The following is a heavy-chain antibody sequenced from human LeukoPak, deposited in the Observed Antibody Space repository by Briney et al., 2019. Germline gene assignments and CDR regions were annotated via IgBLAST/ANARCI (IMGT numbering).Heavy chain of an antibody. J-gene: IGHJ3*02. CDR1: GGSISSSNW. Sequence: PSETLSLTCAVSGGSISSSNWWSWVRQPPGKGLEWIGEVYHSGSTNYNPSLTSRVTISVDKSKNQFSLKLSSVTAADTAVYYCASTLYYGSKDNIWGQGTMVTVSS. CDR3: ASTLYYGSKDNI. D-gene: IGHD3-10*01. CDR2: VYHSGST. V-gene: IGHV4-4*02.